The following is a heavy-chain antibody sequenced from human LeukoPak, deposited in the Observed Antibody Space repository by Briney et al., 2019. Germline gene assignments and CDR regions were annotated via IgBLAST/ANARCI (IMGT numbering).Heavy chain of an antibody. V-gene: IGHV3-9*03. J-gene: IGHJ3*02. D-gene: IGHD2-15*01. CDR2: INWNSGSI. CDR3: AKAYSTYSPLKWDAFDI. Sequence: GGSLRLSSAASGFSFDDYAMHWVRQAPGKGLEWVSGINWNSGSIGYADSVRGRFTISRDNAKNSLYLQMNSLRAEDMALYYCAKAYSTYSPLKWDAFDIWGQGTMVTVSS. CDR1: GFSFDDYA.